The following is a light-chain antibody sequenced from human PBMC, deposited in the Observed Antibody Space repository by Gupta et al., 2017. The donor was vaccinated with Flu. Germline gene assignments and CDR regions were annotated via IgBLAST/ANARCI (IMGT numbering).Light chain of an antibody. V-gene: IGLV4-60*03. J-gene: IGLJ3*02. CDR1: SGHSSYI. Sequence: PFLSQSSAASASLGSWLKPTGTLRSGHSSYIIAWHQQQQGKAPRYLMTLEGSGSYNKGSGVPDRSSGSSSGADRYPAVSNLESDDEADYSCEIWDSNSWVFGGGTKLTVL. CDR2: LEGSGSY. CDR3: EIWDSNSWV.